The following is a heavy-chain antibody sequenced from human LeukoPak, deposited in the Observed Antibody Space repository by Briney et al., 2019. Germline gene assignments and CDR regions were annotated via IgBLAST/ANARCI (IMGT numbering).Heavy chain of an antibody. CDR3: ARGYYYYGMDV. J-gene: IGHJ6*02. CDR2: IYTSGST. V-gene: IGHV4-4*07. CDR1: GGSISSYY. Sequence: SETLSLTCTVSGGSISSYYWSWIRQPAGKGLAWIGRIYTSGSTNYNPSLTNRVTMSVDTSKNQFSLKLSSVTAADTAVYYCARGYYYYGMDVWGQGTTVTVSS.